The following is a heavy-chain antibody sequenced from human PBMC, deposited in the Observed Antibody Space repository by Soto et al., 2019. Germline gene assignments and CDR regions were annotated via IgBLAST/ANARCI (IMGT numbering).Heavy chain of an antibody. CDR3: ARGWESWYSQPLDAFDI. D-gene: IGHD3-16*01. CDR2: INAGNGNT. CDR1: GYTFTSYA. J-gene: IGHJ3*02. V-gene: IGHV1-3*01. Sequence: ASVKVSCKASGYTFTSYAMHWVRQAPGQRLEWMGWINAGNGNTKYSQKFQGRVTITRDTSASTAYMELSSLRSEDTAVYYCARGWESWYSQPLDAFDIWGQGTMVTVSS.